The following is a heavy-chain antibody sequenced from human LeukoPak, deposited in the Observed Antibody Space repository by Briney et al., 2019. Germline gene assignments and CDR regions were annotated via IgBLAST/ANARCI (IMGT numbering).Heavy chain of an antibody. CDR1: GGSFSGYY. CDR3: ARDHGY. CDR2: IYYGGST. J-gene: IGHJ4*02. Sequence: SETLSLTCAVYGGSFSGYYWSWIRQPPGKGLEWIGYIYYGGSTYYNPSLKSRVTISVDTSKNQFSLKLSSVTAADTAVYYCARDHGYWGQGTLVTVSS. V-gene: IGHV4-30-4*08.